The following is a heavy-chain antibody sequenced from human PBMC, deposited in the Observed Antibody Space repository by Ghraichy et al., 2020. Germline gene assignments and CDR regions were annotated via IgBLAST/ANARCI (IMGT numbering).Heavy chain of an antibody. CDR3: ARHVTAVNFDY. CDR1: GYSISSGYY. J-gene: IGHJ4*02. V-gene: IGHV4-38-2*01. CDR2: IYHSGST. Sequence: SETLSPTCAVSGYSISSGYYWGWIRQPPGKGLEWIGSIYHSGSTYYNPSLKSRVTISVDTSKNQFSLKLSSVTAADTAVYYCARHVTAVNFDYWGQGTLVTVSS. D-gene: IGHD6-13*01.